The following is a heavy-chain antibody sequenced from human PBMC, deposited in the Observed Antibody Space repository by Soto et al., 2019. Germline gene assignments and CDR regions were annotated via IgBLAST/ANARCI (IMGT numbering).Heavy chain of an antibody. Sequence: EVQLLESGGCLVQPGGSLRLSCAASGFTFISYAMSWVRQAPGKGLEGVSAISGSGGSTYYADSVKGRFTISRDNSKNTLYLQMNSLRDEDTAVYYCAPHLWFGELYYWGQGTLVTVSS. V-gene: IGHV3-23*01. CDR2: ISGSGGST. J-gene: IGHJ4*02. CDR1: GFTFISYA. D-gene: IGHD3-10*01. CDR3: APHLWFGELYY.